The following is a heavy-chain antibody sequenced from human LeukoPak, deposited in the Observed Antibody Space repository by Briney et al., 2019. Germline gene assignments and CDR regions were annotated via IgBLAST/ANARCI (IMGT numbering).Heavy chain of an antibody. CDR1: GYTFTGYY. V-gene: IGHV1-8*02. D-gene: IGHD3-10*01. J-gene: IGHJ6*04. CDR2: MNPNSGNT. CDR3: AIETMVRGVSAV. Sequence: GASVKVSCKASGYTFTGYYMHWVRQAPGQGLEWMGWMNPNSGNTGYAQKFQGRVTMTRNTSISTAYMELSSLRSEDTAVYYCAIETMVRGVSAVWGKGTTVTISS.